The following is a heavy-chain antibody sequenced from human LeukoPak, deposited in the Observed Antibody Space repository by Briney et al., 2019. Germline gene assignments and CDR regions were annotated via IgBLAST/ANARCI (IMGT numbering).Heavy chain of an antibody. D-gene: IGHD5-18*01. J-gene: IGHJ4*02. Sequence: PSGTLSLTCAVYGGSFSGYYWSWIRQPPGKGLEWIGEINHSGSTNYNPSLKSRVTISVDTSKNQFSLKLSSVTAADTAVYYCARRYSYYFDYWGQGTLVTVSS. CDR1: GGSFSGYY. V-gene: IGHV4-34*01. CDR2: INHSGST. CDR3: ARRYSYYFDY.